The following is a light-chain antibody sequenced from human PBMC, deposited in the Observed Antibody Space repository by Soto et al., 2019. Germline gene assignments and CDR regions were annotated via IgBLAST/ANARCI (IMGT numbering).Light chain of an antibody. J-gene: IGLJ3*02. V-gene: IGLV8-61*01. CDR3: VLYMGSVIWV. CDR1: SGSVSTNYY. CDR2: STN. Sequence: QTVVTQEPSFSVSPGGTVTLTCGLSSGSVSTNYYPSWYQQTPGQAPRTLIYSTNTRSSGVPDRFSGSILGNKAALTITGAQADDESDYYCVLYMGSVIWVFGGGTKLTGL.